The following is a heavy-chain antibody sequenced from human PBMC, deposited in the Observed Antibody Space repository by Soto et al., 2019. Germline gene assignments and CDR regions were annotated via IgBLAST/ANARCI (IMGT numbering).Heavy chain of an antibody. CDR1: GYTFTNYR. D-gene: IGHD5-12*01. Sequence: ASVKVSCKTSGYTFTNYRIHWVRQAPGQGLEWLGIINPSDGGTGYAQKFQGRVTMTRDTSTSTVYMDTSSLRSEDTAVYYCARVAHQSLDYWGLGTLVTVSS. CDR2: INPSDGGT. CDR3: ARVAHQSLDY. V-gene: IGHV1-46*01. J-gene: IGHJ4*02.